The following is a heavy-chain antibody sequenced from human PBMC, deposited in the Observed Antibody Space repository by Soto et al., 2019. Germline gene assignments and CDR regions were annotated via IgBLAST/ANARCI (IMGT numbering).Heavy chain of an antibody. CDR3: TTDRVVVVPAAILETHDY. V-gene: IGHV3-15*01. CDR1: GSTFSNAW. D-gene: IGHD2-2*01. Sequence: KTGGSLRLSCAASGSTFSNAWMSWVRQAPGKGLEWVGRIKSKTDGGTTDYAAPVKGRFTISRDDSKNTLYLQMNSLKTEDTAVYYCTTDRVVVVPAAILETHDYWGQGTLVTVSS. CDR2: IKSKTDGGTT. J-gene: IGHJ4*02.